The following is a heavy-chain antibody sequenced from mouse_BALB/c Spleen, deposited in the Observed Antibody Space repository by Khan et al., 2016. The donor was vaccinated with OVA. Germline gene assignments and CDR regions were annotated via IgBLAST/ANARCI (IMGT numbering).Heavy chain of an antibody. Sequence: EVQLVESGPGLVKPSQSLSLTCTVTGYSITSEYAWNWIRQFPGNKLEWMGYINYSGNTRFNPSLKSRTSITRDTSKNQFFLQLSSVTTEDTATYYCARKDYYDYDQFPYWGQGTLVTVSA. CDR2: INYSGNT. J-gene: IGHJ3*01. CDR3: ARKDYYDYDQFPY. D-gene: IGHD2-4*01. CDR1: GYSITSEYA. V-gene: IGHV3-2*02.